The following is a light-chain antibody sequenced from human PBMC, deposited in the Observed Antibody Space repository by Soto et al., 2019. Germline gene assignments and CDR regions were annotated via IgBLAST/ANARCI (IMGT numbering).Light chain of an antibody. CDR1: QSVSSSY. CDR2: GAS. CDR3: QQYGGSSVYT. Sequence: EIVLTQSPGTLSLSPGERATLSCRVSQSVSSSYLGWYQQKPGQAPRLLIYGASSRATDIPDRFSGSGSGTDFTLTISSLEPEDFAVYYCQQYGGSSVYTFGQGTKLEIK. V-gene: IGKV3-20*01. J-gene: IGKJ2*01.